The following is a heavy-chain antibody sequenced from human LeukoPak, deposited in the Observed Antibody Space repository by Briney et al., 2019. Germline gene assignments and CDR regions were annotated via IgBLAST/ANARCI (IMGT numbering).Heavy chain of an antibody. CDR1: GFTFSRFG. J-gene: IGHJ6*03. V-gene: IGHV3-7*01. Sequence: AGGSLRLSCAASGFTFSRFGMHWVRQAPGKGLEWVANIKQDGSEKYYVDSVKGRFTISRDNAKNSLYLQMNSLRAEDTAVYYCAGAGYCSGGSCSLLHYFYYMDVWGKGTTVTISS. CDR2: IKQDGSEK. D-gene: IGHD2-15*01. CDR3: AGAGYCSGGSCSLLHYFYYMDV.